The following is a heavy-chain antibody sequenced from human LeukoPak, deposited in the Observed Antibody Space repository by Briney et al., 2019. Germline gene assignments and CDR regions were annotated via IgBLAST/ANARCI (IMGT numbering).Heavy chain of an antibody. CDR2: IRYDGSNK. J-gene: IGHJ6*03. Sequence: GGSLRLSCAASGFTFSSYGMHWVRQAPGKGLEWVAFIRYDGSNKYYADSVKGRFTISRDNSKNTLYLQMNSLRAEDTAVYYCAKPLEYSSSSGSPGYYYYYYMDVWGKGTTVTVSS. D-gene: IGHD6-6*01. V-gene: IGHV3-30*02. CDR3: AKPLEYSSSSGSPGYYYYYYMDV. CDR1: GFTFSSYG.